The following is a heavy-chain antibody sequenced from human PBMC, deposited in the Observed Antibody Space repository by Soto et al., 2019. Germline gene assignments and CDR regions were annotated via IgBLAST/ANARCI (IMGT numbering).Heavy chain of an antibody. CDR2: ISGSGGTT. CDR1: GLTFSSSA. J-gene: IGHJ6*02. CDR3: AKGPTIFGVVIVFINYYGMDV. Sequence: VQLLESGGGLVQPGGSLRLSCAASGLTFSSSAMSWVRQAPGKGLEWVSGISGSGGTTYYTDSVKGRFTISRDNSKHTLYLQMNSLRAEDTAVYYCAKGPTIFGVVIVFINYYGMDVWGQGTTVTVSS. D-gene: IGHD3-3*01. V-gene: IGHV3-23*01.